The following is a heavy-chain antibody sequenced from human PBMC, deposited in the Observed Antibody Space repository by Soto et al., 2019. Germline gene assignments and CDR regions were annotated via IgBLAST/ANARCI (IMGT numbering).Heavy chain of an antibody. CDR3: ARQFEVISYYYYGMDV. D-gene: IGHD3-16*02. CDR1: GGTFSSYA. V-gene: IGHV1-69*05. CDR2: IIPIFGTA. J-gene: IGHJ6*02. Sequence: QVQLVQSGAEVKKPGSSVKVSCKASGGTFSSYAISWVRQAPGQGLEWMGGIIPIFGTAHYAQKFQGRVTIPPDESTSTAYMKLSSLRSEDTAVYYCARQFEVISYYYYGMDVWGQGTTVTVSS.